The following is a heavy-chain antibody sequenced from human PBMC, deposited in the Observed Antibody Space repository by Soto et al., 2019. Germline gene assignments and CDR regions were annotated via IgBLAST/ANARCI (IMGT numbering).Heavy chain of an antibody. CDR2: ISGSSSYI. V-gene: IGHV3-21*01. CDR1: GFIFRTYS. D-gene: IGHD5-12*01. Sequence: PGGSLRLSCAASGFIFRTYSMNWVRQAPGKGLEWVSFISGSSSYIYYADSMKGRFTISRDNAKNLVYLQMNSLRAEDTAVYYCAREVGYSGYGGMDVWGQGTTVTVSS. CDR3: AREVGYSGYGGMDV. J-gene: IGHJ6*02.